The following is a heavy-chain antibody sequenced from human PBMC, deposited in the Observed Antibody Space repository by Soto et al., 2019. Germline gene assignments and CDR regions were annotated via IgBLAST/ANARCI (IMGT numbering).Heavy chain of an antibody. CDR1: GFTFSSYA. CDR3: AKALGELPPKSFDY. V-gene: IGHV3-30*18. CDR2: MSYDGNNQ. D-gene: IGHD3-16*01. Sequence: QVQLVESGGGVVQPGRSLRLSCAASGFTFSSYAMHWVRQAPGKGLEWVAIMSYDGNNQYYADSVKGRFTISRDNFKNTLYLQMNSLRAEDTAVYYCAKALGELPPKSFDYWGQGILVTVSS. J-gene: IGHJ4*02.